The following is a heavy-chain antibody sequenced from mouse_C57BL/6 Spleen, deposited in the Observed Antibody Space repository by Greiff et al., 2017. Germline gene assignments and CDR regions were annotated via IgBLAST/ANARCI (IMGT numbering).Heavy chain of an antibody. D-gene: IGHD1-1*01. CDR1: GYAFTNYL. CDR3: ARTSGGYYYGSSPYAMDY. CDR2: INPGSGGT. J-gene: IGHJ4*01. Sequence: QVQLQQSGAELVRPGTSVKVSCKASGYAFTNYLIEWVKQRPGQGLEWIGVINPGSGGTNYNEKFKGKATLTADKSSSTAYMQLSSLTSEDSAVYFCARTSGGYYYGSSPYAMDYWGQGTSVTVSS. V-gene: IGHV1-54*01.